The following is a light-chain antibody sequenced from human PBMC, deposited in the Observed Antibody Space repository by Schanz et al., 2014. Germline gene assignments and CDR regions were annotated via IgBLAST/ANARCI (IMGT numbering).Light chain of an antibody. V-gene: IGKV3-20*01. CDR1: QSISNNY. CDR2: GAS. CDR3: QQFGSSLYT. J-gene: IGKJ2*01. Sequence: EIVLTQSPGTLSLSPGERATLSCRASQSISNNYLAWYQQKAGQAPRLLIYGASRRATGIPDRFSGSGSGTDFTLTISRLEPEDFAVYYCQQFGSSLYTFGQGTKLEIK.